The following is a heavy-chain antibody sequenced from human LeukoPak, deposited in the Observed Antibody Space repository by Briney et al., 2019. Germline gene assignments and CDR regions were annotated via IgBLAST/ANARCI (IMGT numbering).Heavy chain of an antibody. CDR1: GFTFSSYG. V-gene: IGHV3-30*18. D-gene: IGHD5-24*01. CDR3: AKDGRRDGYNPDAFDM. CDR2: ISYDGSNK. Sequence: GGSLRLSCAASGFTFSSYGMHWVRQAPGKGLEWVAVISYDGSNKYYADSVKGRFTISRDNSKNTLYLQMNSLRAEDTAVYYCAKDGRRDGYNPDAFDMWGQGTMVTVSS. J-gene: IGHJ3*02.